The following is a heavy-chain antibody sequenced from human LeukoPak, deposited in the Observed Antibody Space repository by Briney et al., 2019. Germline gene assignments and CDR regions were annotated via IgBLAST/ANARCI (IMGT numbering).Heavy chain of an antibody. Sequence: PGGSLRLSCAASGFTFSSYAMSWVRQAPGKGLEWVSVISGSGDNTYYADSVKGRFTISRDNSKNTLYLQMNSLRAEDTAVYYCARVAYSVPDYWGQGTLVTVSS. CDR3: ARVAYSVPDY. CDR2: ISGSGDNT. J-gene: IGHJ4*02. CDR1: GFTFSSYA. D-gene: IGHD3-10*02. V-gene: IGHV3-23*01.